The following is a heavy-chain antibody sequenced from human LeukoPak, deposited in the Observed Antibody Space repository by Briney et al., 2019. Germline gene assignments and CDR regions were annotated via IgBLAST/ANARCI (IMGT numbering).Heavy chain of an antibody. CDR1: GFTFSSYA. CDR2: ISGSGGST. J-gene: IGHJ4*02. V-gene: IGHV3-23*01. Sequence: GGSLRLSCAAPGFTFSSYAMSWVRQAPGKGLEWVSAISGSGGSTYYADSVKCRFTISRDNSKNTLYLQMNSLRAEDTAVYCCAKDLELYYYDSSGYGPFDYWGQGTLVTVSS. CDR3: AKDLELYYYDSSGYGPFDY. D-gene: IGHD3-22*01.